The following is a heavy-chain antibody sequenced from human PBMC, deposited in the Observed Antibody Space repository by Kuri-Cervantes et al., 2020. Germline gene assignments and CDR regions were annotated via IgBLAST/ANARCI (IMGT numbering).Heavy chain of an antibody. Sequence: SETLSLTCTVSGDSISRSTYYWGWIRQPPGKGLEWIGEINHSGSTNYNPSLKSRVTISVDTSKNQFSLILTSVTAADTAVYYCARGPYCSGGNCYSGWGFWGQGTLVTVSS. CDR3: ARGPYCSGGNCYSGWGF. J-gene: IGHJ4*02. V-gene: IGHV4-39*07. D-gene: IGHD2-15*01. CDR2: INHSGST. CDR1: GDSISRSTYY.